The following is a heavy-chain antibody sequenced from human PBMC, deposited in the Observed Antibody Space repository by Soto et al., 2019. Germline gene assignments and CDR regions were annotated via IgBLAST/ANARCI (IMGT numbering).Heavy chain of an antibody. CDR3: ARSLSRQRLVSWFDP. D-gene: IGHD6-13*01. CDR1: GYTFTGYY. J-gene: IGHJ5*02. V-gene: IGHV1-2*04. Sequence: GASVKVSCKASGYTFTGYYMHWVRQAPGQGLEWMGWINPNSGGTNYAQKFQGWVTMTRDTSISTAYMELSRLRSDDTAVYYCARSLSRQRLVSWFDPWGQGTLVTVSS. CDR2: INPNSGGT.